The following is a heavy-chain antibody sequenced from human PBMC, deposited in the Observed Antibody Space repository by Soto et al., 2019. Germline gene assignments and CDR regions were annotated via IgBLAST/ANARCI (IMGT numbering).Heavy chain of an antibody. D-gene: IGHD2-21*02. CDR3: ARGLKVTRYYYYGMDV. CDR1: GYTFTSYG. J-gene: IGHJ6*02. V-gene: IGHV1-69*13. CDR2: IIPIFGTA. Sequence: SVKVSCKASGYTFTSYGISWVRQAPGQGLEWMGGIIPIFGTANYAQKFQGRVTITADESTSTAYMELSSLRSEDTAVYYCARGLKVTRYYYYGMDVWGQGTTVTVSS.